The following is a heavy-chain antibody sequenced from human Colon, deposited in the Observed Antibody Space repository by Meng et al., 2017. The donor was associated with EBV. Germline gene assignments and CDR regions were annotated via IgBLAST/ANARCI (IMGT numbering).Heavy chain of an antibody. CDR1: AVFLNMANHD. J-gene: IGHJ2*01. CDR2: IYYSGST. Sequence: TLSHTLPSFAVFLNMANHDWSWIRQHAGKGLEYIRYIYYSGSTYYNPSLKSRVIISVDTSKNQFSLRLNSVTAADTAVYYCASLYGDSSVWYLDLWGRGTLVTVSS. V-gene: IGHV4-31*02. D-gene: IGHD4-17*01. CDR3: ASLYGDSSVWYLDL.